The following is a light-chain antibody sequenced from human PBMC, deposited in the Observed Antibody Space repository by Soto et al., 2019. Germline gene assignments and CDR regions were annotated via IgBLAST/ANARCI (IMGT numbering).Light chain of an antibody. CDR1: SSDVGGYNY. CDR3: SSSTSSSTL. V-gene: IGLV2-14*01. J-gene: IGLJ1*01. CDR2: AVT. Sequence: QSVLTHPASVSGSPEQSITISCTGTSSDVGGYNYVSWYQQHPGKAPKLMIYAVTDRPSGVSSRFSGSKSGNTASLAISGLQTEEEADYFCSSSTSSSTLFGTGTKVTVL.